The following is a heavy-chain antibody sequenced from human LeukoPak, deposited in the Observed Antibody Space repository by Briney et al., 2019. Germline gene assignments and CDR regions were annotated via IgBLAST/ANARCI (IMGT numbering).Heavy chain of an antibody. CDR1: GYSFTGYY. D-gene: IGHD1-26*01. CDR3: ARQVLGATSDY. J-gene: IGHJ4*02. CDR2: INPGGGTT. V-gene: IGHV1-46*01. Sequence: ASVKVSCKASGYSFTGYYMHWVRQAPGQGLEWMGIINPGGGTTSYAQKFQGRVIMTRDTSTNTVYMELSSLRSEDTAVYYCARQVLGATSDYWGQGTLVTVSA.